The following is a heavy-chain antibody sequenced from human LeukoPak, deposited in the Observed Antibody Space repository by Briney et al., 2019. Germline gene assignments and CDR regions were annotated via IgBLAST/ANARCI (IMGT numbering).Heavy chain of an antibody. Sequence: SETLSLTCTVSGGSISNYYWSWIRQPPGKGLEWIGYIYSSGSTNYNPSLKSRVTISVDTSKNQFSLKLTSVTAADTAVYYCARHDSSRLPLDYWGQGTLVTVSS. V-gene: IGHV4-59*08. CDR1: GGSISNYY. J-gene: IGHJ4*02. D-gene: IGHD6-25*01. CDR3: ARHDSSRLPLDY. CDR2: IYSSGST.